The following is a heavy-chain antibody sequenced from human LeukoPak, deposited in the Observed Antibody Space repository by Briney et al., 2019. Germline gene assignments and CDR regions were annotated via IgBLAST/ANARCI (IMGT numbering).Heavy chain of an antibody. CDR1: GFTFSSYE. CDR2: ISSSGSTI. CDR3: ASRETYYYYMDV. Sequence: PGGSLRLSCAASGFTFSSYEMNWVRQAPGKGLEWVSYISSSGSTIYYADSVRGRFTISRDNAKNSLYLQINSLRAEDTAVYYCASRETYYYYMDVWGKGTTVTISS. V-gene: IGHV3-48*03. J-gene: IGHJ6*03. D-gene: IGHD3-10*01.